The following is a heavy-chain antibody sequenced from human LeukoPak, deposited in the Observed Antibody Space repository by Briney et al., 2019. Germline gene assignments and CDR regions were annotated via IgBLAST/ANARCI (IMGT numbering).Heavy chain of an antibody. CDR3: AREDYGP. Sequence: GGSLRLSCAASGFTFSSYSMNWVRQAPGKGLEWVSSIISFISYISYADSVKGRFTIHRDNAKNSLYLQMNSLRAEDTAVYYCAREDYGPWGQGTLVTDSP. D-gene: IGHD4-17*01. CDR1: GFTFSSYS. J-gene: IGHJ5*02. CDR2: IISFISYI. V-gene: IGHV3-21*01.